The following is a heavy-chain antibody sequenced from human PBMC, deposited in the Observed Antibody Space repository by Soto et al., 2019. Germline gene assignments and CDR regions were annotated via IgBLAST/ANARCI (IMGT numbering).Heavy chain of an antibody. D-gene: IGHD2-2*02. Sequence: ASVKVSCKASGYTFTSYYMHWVRQAPGQGLEWMGIINPSGGSTSYAQKFQGRVTMTRDTSTSTVYMELSSLRSEDTAVYYCARNLRYCSSTSCYTVGRLGYWGQGTLVTVSS. J-gene: IGHJ4*02. CDR2: INPSGGST. V-gene: IGHV1-46*01. CDR1: GYTFTSYY. CDR3: ARNLRYCSSTSCYTVGRLGY.